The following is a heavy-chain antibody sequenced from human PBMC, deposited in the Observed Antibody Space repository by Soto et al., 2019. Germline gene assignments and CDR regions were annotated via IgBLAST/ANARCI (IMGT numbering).Heavy chain of an antibody. CDR2: IIPIPGTA. V-gene: IGHV1-69*01. CDR1: GGTFSSYA. D-gene: IGHD2-2*01. Sequence: QVQLVQSGAEVKKPGSSVKVSCKASGGTFSSYAISWVRQAPGQGLEWMGGIIPIPGTANYAQKFQDRVTITADVPTSTAYMEMSSLRSEDTAVSYCARSQGSSTSLEIYYYYYYGMDVWGQGTTVTVSS. CDR3: ARSQGSSTSLEIYYYYYYGMDV. J-gene: IGHJ6*02.